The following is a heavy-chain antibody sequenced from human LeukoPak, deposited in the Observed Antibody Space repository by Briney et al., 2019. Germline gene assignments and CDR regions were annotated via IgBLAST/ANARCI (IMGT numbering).Heavy chain of an antibody. D-gene: IGHD2-2*01. V-gene: IGHV1-18*01. CDR3: ARDPGRGYCSSTSCYPWFDP. CDR2: ISAYNGNT. Sequence: GASVKVSCKASGYTFTSYGISWVRQAPGQGLEWMGWISAYNGNTNYAQKLQGRVTMTTDTSTSTAYMELRSLRSDDTAVYYCARDPGRGYCSSTSCYPWFDPWGQGTLVTVSS. J-gene: IGHJ5*02. CDR1: GYTFTSYG.